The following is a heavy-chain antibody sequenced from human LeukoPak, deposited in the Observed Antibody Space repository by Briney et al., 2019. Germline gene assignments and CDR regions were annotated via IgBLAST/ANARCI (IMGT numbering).Heavy chain of an antibody. CDR2: IYPDDSDT. J-gene: IGHJ3*02. CDR3: ARQLTYYDYVWGSYRKGGHAFDI. Sequence: GESLKISCKHSEYSFPNYCIGWVRQMPGKGLEWMGIIYPDDSDTRYSPSFQGQVTISADKSISTAYPQWSSLKASDTAMYYCARQLTYYDYVWGSYRKGGHAFDIWGQGQWSPSLQ. V-gene: IGHV5-51*01. D-gene: IGHD3-16*02. CDR1: EYSFPNYC.